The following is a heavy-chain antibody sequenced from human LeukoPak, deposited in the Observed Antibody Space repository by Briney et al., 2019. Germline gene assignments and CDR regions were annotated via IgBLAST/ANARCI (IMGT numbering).Heavy chain of an antibody. CDR2: IYYSETN. V-gene: IGHV4-59*08. D-gene: IGHD5-24*01. CDR3: ACSRGRWLQSVTGGYFDY. CDR1: AGSINNYN. Sequence: SVTLSLTCTVSAGSINNYNWNWLRPPPGKGLVGFVYIYYSETNNSNPAQKSRVTISVDTSKNQFSLKLSSVTAADTAVYYCACSRGRWLQSVTGGYFDYWGQGTLVTVSA. J-gene: IGHJ4*02.